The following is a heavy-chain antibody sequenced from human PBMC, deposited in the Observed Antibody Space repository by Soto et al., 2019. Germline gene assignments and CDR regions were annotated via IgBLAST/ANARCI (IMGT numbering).Heavy chain of an antibody. CDR3: ARGFLEWLSLFDP. J-gene: IGHJ5*02. Sequence: ASVTASSPASDYTYTPFGIRWVRQAPGQGLEWMGWISAYNGNTNYAQKLQGRVTMTTDTSTSTAYMELRSLRSDDTAVYYCARGFLEWLSLFDPWGQGTLVTVSS. CDR2: ISAYNGNT. V-gene: IGHV1-18*01. CDR1: DYTYTPFG. D-gene: IGHD3-3*01.